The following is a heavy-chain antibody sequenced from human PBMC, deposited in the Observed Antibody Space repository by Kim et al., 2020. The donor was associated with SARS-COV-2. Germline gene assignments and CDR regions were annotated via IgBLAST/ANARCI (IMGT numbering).Heavy chain of an antibody. CDR3: ARQVYSSGWADAFDI. J-gene: IGHJ3*02. D-gene: IGHD6-19*01. Sequence: SETLSLTCTVSGGSISSSSYYWGWIRQPPGKGLEWIGSIYYSGSTYYNPSLKSRVTISVDTSKNQFSLKLSSVTAADTAVYYCARQVYSSGWADAFDIWGQGTMVTVSS. CDR1: GGSISSSSYY. CDR2: IYYSGST. V-gene: IGHV4-39*01.